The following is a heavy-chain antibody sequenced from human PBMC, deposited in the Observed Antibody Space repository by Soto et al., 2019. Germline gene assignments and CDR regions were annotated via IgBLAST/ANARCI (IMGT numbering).Heavy chain of an antibody. D-gene: IGHD3-10*01. Sequence: QVQLEQSGAEVKKPGSSVKVSCKASGGTLSDHGVAWLRQAPGQGLEWLGGTIPVFNTAKYAQKFQGRVTVTADKFTTIAYVELSRLRSEDTAFYFCARGVYGSRNYYTGPSAFAIWGQGTMVIVSS. J-gene: IGHJ3*02. CDR1: GGTLSDHG. CDR2: TIPVFNTA. V-gene: IGHV1-69*06. CDR3: ARGVYGSRNYYTGPSAFAI.